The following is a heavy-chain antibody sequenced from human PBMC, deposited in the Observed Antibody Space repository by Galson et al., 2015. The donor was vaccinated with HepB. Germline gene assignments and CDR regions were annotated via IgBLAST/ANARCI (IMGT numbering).Heavy chain of an antibody. D-gene: IGHD3-10*01. J-gene: IGHJ3*02. CDR1: GFTFSDYS. Sequence: SLRLSCAASGFTFSDYSMSWIRQAPGKGLEWVSYISSSSSYTIYADSLKGRFTISRDNAKNSLYLQMNSLGAEDTAVYYCATEGILWFEELLGAFDIWGQGTMVTVSS. CDR2: ISSSSSYT. V-gene: IGHV3-11*06. CDR3: ATEGILWFEELLGAFDI.